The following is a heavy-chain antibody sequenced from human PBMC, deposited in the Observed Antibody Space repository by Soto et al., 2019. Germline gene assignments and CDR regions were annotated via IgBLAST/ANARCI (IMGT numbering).Heavy chain of an antibody. Sequence: SETRSFTSSVSDYSINSDKYYWGWFGQPPGKGREWIARIYSRGNSYYNPPLQTRCTISLDRSKSQFSLKLNSVTAADSAVYFCARVEALATILFYFDFWGPGALVTVSS. CDR3: ARVEALATILFYFDF. CDR1: DYSINSDKYY. J-gene: IGHJ4*02. V-gene: IGHV4-39*01. D-gene: IGHD1-1*01. CDR2: IYSRGNS.